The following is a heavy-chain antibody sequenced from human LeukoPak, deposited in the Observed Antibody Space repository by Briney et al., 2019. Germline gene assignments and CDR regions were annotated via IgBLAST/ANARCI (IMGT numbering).Heavy chain of an antibody. Sequence: ASVKVSCKASGYTFTSYAMHWVRQAPGQRLEWMGWINAGNGNTKYSQKFQGRVTITRDTSASTAYMELSSLRSEGTAVYYCAREYSSAMDFDYWGQGTLVTVSS. V-gene: IGHV1-3*01. CDR2: INAGNGNT. CDR3: AREYSSAMDFDY. D-gene: IGHD3-22*01. CDR1: GYTFTSYA. J-gene: IGHJ4*02.